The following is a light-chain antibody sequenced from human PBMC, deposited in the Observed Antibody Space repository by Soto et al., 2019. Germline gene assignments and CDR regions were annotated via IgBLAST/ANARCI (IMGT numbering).Light chain of an antibody. J-gene: IGKJ5*01. CDR3: QEYGSSP. CDR2: GAS. CDR1: QSISRTY. V-gene: IGKV3-20*01. Sequence: PGERATLSCRASQSISRTYLAWYQQKPGQAPRLLIYGASSRATGIPDRFSGSGSGTDFILTISRLEPEDFAVYYCQEYGSSPFGQGTRLEIK.